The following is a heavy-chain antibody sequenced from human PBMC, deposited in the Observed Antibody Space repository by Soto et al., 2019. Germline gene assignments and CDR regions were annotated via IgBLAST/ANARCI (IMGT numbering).Heavy chain of an antibody. J-gene: IGHJ4*02. CDR1: GFLFRNYA. CDR3: ARDPYGGYIFDS. Sequence: QVQLVESGGGVVQPGTSLRLSYAASGFLFRNYAMHWVRQSPAKGLEWLAVISFDGANIFYAGAAKGRFTISRDNSKQTLYLQLDSLRPEDTGVYFCARDPYGGYIFDSWGQGTQVTLSS. D-gene: IGHD5-12*01. V-gene: IGHV3-30-3*01. CDR2: ISFDGANI.